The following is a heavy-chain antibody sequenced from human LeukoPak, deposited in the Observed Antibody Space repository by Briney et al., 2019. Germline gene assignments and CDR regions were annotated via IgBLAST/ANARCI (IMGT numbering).Heavy chain of an antibody. J-gene: IGHJ4*02. CDR3: ARVEGYYYDSSGYYPY. D-gene: IGHD3-22*01. Sequence: GASVKVSCKASGYTFTSYDINWVRQATGQGLEWMGWMNPNSGNTGYAQKFQGRVTMTRNTSISTAYMELSSLRSEDTAMYYCARVEGYYYDSSGYYPYWGQGTLVTVSS. CDR2: MNPNSGNT. V-gene: IGHV1-8*01. CDR1: GYTFTSYD.